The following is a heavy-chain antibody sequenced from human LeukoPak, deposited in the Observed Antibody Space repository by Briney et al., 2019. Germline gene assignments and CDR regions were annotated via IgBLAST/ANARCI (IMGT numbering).Heavy chain of an antibody. CDR2: IHEDGSDK. CDR1: GFTFSSYW. CDR3: ARTLRLGTPRAFDI. D-gene: IGHD1-14*01. Sequence: GGSLRLSCVVSGFTFSSYWMNWARQAPGKGLEWVANIHEDGSDKYYVDSVKGRFTISRDNAKNSLYLQMNSLRAEDTALYYCARTLRLGTPRAFDIWGRGTLGTVSS. J-gene: IGHJ3*02. V-gene: IGHV3-7*05.